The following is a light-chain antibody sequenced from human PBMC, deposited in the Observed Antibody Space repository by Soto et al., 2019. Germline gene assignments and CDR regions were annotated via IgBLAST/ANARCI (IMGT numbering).Light chain of an antibody. J-gene: IGKJ1*01. CDR3: QQYVRSPWT. V-gene: IGKV3-20*01. Sequence: EMVVTQSPDTLSLSPGERVTPFCRASQSVSDNYLAGYQQKPGQAPRLLIYGASNRATGIPDRFTGAGSGTDFTLTISRLEPEDFAVYYCQQYVRSPWTFGQGTKVEIK. CDR1: QSVSDNY. CDR2: GAS.